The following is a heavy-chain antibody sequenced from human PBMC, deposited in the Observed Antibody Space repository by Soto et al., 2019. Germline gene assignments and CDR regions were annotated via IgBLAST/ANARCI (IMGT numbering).Heavy chain of an antibody. CDR2: INHSGST. CDR1: RGSYSGYY. Sequence: SETLSLTFAVDRGSYSGYYGSWIRHPPGKGLEWIGEINHSGSTNYNPSLKSRVTISVDTSKNQFSLKLSSVTAADTAVYYCATERFRGITMIVVVMNGWYLDRWRRGPM. CDR3: ATERFRGITMIVVVMNGWYLDR. J-gene: IGHJ2*01. V-gene: IGHV4-34*01. D-gene: IGHD3-22*01.